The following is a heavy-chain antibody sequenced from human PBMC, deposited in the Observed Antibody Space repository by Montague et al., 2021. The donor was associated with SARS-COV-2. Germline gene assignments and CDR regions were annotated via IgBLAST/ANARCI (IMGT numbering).Heavy chain of an antibody. CDR3: VLTPSLHYHGMDV. Sequence: SETLSLTCTVSGGSISSSSYYWGWIPPAPGTALEWIVNNYYRESTYYSPNLRSRLTITVDTSKNPFTLKPSSVTAADTAVYYGVLTPSLHYHGMDVWGQGTTVTVSS. D-gene: IGHD4/OR15-4a*01. CDR2: NYYREST. J-gene: IGHJ6*02. CDR1: GGSISSSSYY. V-gene: IGHV4-39*01.